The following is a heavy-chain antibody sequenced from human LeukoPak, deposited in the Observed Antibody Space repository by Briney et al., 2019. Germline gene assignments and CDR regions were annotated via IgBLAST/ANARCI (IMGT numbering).Heavy chain of an antibody. D-gene: IGHD6-6*01. CDR3: ARPTPHDSSLVDY. CDR1: GGSISSSNYY. Sequence: SETLSLTCTVSGGSISSSNYYWGWIRQPPGKGLQWIGSIYYSGTTYYNPSLKSRITISIDTSKTEFSLKLSSVTAADTAMYYCARPTPHDSSLVDYWGQGTLVTVSS. CDR2: IYYSGTT. V-gene: IGHV4-39*01. J-gene: IGHJ4*02.